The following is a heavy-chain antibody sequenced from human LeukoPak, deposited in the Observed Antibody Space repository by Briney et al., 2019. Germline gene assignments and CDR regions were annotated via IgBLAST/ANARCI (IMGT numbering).Heavy chain of an antibody. CDR1: GGSFSSYV. CDR3: AAHITGTSPFDY. CDR2: IIPVLGVS. J-gene: IGHJ4*02. Sequence: GSSVKVSCKASGGSFSSYVITWVRQAPGQGLEWMGRIIPVLGVSNFAQKFQGRVTITADESTSTAYMELSSLRSEDTAVYYCAAHITGTSPFDYWGQGTLVTVSS. V-gene: IGHV1-69*04. D-gene: IGHD1-20*01.